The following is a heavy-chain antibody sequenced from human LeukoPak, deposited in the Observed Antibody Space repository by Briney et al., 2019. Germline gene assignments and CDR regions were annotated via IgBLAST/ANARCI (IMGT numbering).Heavy chain of an antibody. CDR1: GFTFTTYS. CDR3: AGRDCTNGLCQFDY. J-gene: IGHJ4*02. V-gene: IGHV3-21*01. Sequence: GGSLRLSCVASGFTFTTYSMNWVRLAPGKGLEWVSSISTTGDFIHYADSVKGRFTISRDNAKNSLYLQMNSLRAEETAIYYCAGRDCTNGLCQFDYWGQGTLVTVSS. CDR2: ISTTGDFI. D-gene: IGHD2-8*01.